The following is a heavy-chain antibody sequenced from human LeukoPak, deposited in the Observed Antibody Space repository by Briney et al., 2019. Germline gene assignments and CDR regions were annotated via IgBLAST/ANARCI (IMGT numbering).Heavy chain of an antibody. CDR3: ARDPPYYYDSSGLDDY. CDR1: GFTFSSYA. CDR2: IYSGGST. D-gene: IGHD3-22*01. V-gene: IGHV3-66*01. Sequence: GGSLRLSCAASGFTFSSYAMSWVRQAPGKGLEWVSVIYSGGSTYYADSVKGRFTISRDNSKNTLYLQMNSLRAEDTAVYYCARDPPYYYDSSGLDDYWGQGTLVTVSS. J-gene: IGHJ4*02.